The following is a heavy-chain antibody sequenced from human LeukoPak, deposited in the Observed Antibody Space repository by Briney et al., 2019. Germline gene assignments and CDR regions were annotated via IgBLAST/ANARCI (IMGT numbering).Heavy chain of an antibody. J-gene: IGHJ6*03. CDR2: IRYDGSNK. CDR3: AKDWLRVPWTGYPQSVYYMDV. D-gene: IGHD3/OR15-3a*01. Sequence: QPGGSLRLSCAASGFTFSSYGMHWVRQAPGKGLEWVAFIRYDGSNKYYADSVKGRFTISRDNSKNTLYLQMNSLRAEDTAVYYCAKDWLRVPWTGYPQSVYYMDVWGTGTTVTVSS. V-gene: IGHV3-30*02. CDR1: GFTFSSYG.